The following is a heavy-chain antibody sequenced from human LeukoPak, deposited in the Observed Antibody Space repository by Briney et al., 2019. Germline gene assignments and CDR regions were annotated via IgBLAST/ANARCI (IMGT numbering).Heavy chain of an antibody. V-gene: IGHV4-31*03. CDR2: IYYSGST. J-gene: IGHJ3*02. CDR1: GGSISSGGYD. Sequence: SETRSLTCTVAGGSISSGGYDWSWIRQHPVKGLEGIGYIYYSGSTYYNPSLKSRVTISVDTSKNQFSLKLSSVTAADTAVYYCARLLPTPDDAFDIWGQGTMVTVSS. CDR3: ARLLPTPDDAFDI.